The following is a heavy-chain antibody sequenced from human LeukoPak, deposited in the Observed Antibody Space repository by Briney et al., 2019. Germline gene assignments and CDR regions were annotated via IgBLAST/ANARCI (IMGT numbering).Heavy chain of an antibody. V-gene: IGHV4-59*12. CDR2: IYYSGST. CDR3: ARERAYYDILPRWFDP. J-gene: IGHJ5*02. Sequence: SHTLSLTRTVSGGSISSYYWSWVRQPPGKGLEWIGDIYYSGSTNYNPSLKSRVTISVDTYKHQFSLKLSSVTAADTAVYYCARERAYYDILPRWFDPWGQGTLVTVSS. CDR1: GGSISSYY. D-gene: IGHD3-9*01.